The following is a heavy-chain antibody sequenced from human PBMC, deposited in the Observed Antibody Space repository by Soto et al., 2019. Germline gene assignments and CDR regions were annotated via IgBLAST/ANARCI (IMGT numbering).Heavy chain of an antibody. CDR3: ARDRGGYYGSGSKNYYYYGMDV. V-gene: IGHV3-13*01. CDR1: GFTFSSYD. J-gene: IGHJ6*02. D-gene: IGHD3-10*01. Sequence: GGSLRLSCVASGFTFSSYDMHWVRQATGKGLEWVSAIGTAGDTYYPGSVKGRFTISRENAKNSLYLQMNSLRAEDTAVYYCARDRGGYYGSGSKNYYYYGMDVWGQGTTVTVSS. CDR2: IGTAGDT.